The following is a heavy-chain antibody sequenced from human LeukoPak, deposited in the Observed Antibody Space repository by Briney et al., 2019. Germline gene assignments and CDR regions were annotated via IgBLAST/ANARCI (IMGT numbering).Heavy chain of an antibody. CDR1: GGSFSGYY. CDR3: ARRLYYFDY. V-gene: IGHV4-34*01. Sequence: SETLSLTCAAYGGSFSGYYWSWLRQPPGKGLEWIGEINHSGSTNYNPSLKSRVTISVDTSKNQFSLKLSSVTAADTAVYYCARRLYYFDYWGQGTLVTVSS. J-gene: IGHJ4*02. D-gene: IGHD2-21*02. CDR2: INHSGST.